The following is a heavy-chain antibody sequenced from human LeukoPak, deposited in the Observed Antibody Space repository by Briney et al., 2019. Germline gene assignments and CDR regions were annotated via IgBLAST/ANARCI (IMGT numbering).Heavy chain of an antibody. CDR2: ISYDGSNK. D-gene: IGHD6-6*01. CDR1: GFTFSSYA. CDR3: ARDGYRYSSSYLDY. Sequence: GGSLILSCAASGFTFSSYAMHWVRQAPGKGLEWVAVISYDGSNKYYADSVKGRFTISRDNSKNTLYLQMNSLRAEDTAVYYCARDGYRYSSSYLDYWGQGTLVTVSS. V-gene: IGHV3-30-3*01. J-gene: IGHJ4*02.